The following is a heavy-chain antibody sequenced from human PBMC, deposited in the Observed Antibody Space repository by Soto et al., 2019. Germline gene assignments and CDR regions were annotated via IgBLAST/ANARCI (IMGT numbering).Heavy chain of an antibody. D-gene: IGHD6-19*01. Sequence: GGSLRLSCSASGFTFSSYAMHWVRQAPGKGLEYVSAISSNGGSTYYADSVKGRFTISRDNSKNTLYLQMSSLRAEDTAVYYCVKDPTRGASSGWLQRAGYYYRMDVWGQGTTVTVSS. CDR2: ISSNGGST. CDR3: VKDPTRGASSGWLQRAGYYYRMDV. CDR1: GFTFSSYA. J-gene: IGHJ6*02. V-gene: IGHV3-64D*06.